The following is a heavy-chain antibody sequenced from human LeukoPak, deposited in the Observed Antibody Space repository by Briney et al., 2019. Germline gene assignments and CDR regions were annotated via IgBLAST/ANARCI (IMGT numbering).Heavy chain of an antibody. CDR1: GGSFSGFY. Sequence: SETLSLTCAVYGGSFSGFYWSWIRQPPGKGLEWIGEINHSGSTNYNPSLKSRVTISVDTSKNQFSLKLSSVTAADTAVYYCARPGRYCSSTSCYRYYYYMDVWGKGTTVTVSS. V-gene: IGHV4-34*01. CDR2: INHSGST. CDR3: ARPGRYCSSTSCYRYYYYMDV. J-gene: IGHJ6*03. D-gene: IGHD2-2*01.